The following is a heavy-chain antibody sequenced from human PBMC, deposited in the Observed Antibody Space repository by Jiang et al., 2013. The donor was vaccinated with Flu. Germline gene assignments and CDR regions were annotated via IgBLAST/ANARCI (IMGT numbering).Heavy chain of an antibody. CDR2: IHYSGTT. CDR3: ATRSCSSSSCPGAEYFQH. V-gene: IGHV4-39*01. Sequence: SQTLSLTCTVSGGSITSSNYYWGWIRQPPGKGLEWIGSIHYSGTTYNNPPLKSRVTLSVDTSKNQISLKLSSVTAADTAVYYCATRSCSSSSCPGAEYFQHWGQGTLVTVSS. D-gene: IGHD2-2*01. CDR1: GGSITSSNYY. J-gene: IGHJ1*01.